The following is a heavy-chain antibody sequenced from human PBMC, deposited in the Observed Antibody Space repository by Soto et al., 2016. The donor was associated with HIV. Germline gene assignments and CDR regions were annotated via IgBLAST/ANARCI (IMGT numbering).Heavy chain of an antibody. CDR2: ISSDGDST. D-gene: IGHD3-22*01. J-gene: IGHJ1*01. V-gene: IGHV3-74*01. CDR3: IRDFSDSSGFQH. Sequence: EVQLVESGGLSAAWGSLRLSCAASGFTFSNYWMHWVRQVPGKGLVWVSRISSDGDSTNYADSVKGRFTISRDNAKNTLHLQVNSLRADDTAIYHCIRDFSDSSGFQHWGQGTLVTVSS. CDR1: GFTFSNYW.